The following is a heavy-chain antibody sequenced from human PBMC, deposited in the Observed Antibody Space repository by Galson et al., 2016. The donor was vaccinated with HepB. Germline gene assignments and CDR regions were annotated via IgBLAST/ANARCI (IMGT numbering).Heavy chain of an antibody. CDR2: IDHSGRTV. J-gene: IGHJ5*02. CDR3: ASSSRWRLGASGTGWFDP. CDR1: RGSFSGHS. D-gene: IGHD6-19*01. V-gene: IGHV4-34*01. Sequence: SETLSLTCAVNRGSFSGHSWSWIRQPPGKGLEWIGEIDHSGRTVNYNPSPKSRVTISVDTSKNQFSLKMNSVTAADTAVYYWASSSRWRLGASGTGWFDPWGQGSVVTVSS.